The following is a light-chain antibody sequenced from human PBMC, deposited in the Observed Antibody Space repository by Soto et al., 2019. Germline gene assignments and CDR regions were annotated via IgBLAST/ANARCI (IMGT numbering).Light chain of an antibody. CDR3: QQYNNWPPWT. J-gene: IGKJ1*01. Sequence: ELVLTQSPGTLSSPPGETATLSCRASQSLTSSYLAWYQQRPGQAPSLLIYGASTRATGIPARFSGSGSGTDFTLTISSLQSEDFAVYYCQQYNNWPPWTFGQGTKVEIK. CDR1: QSLTSSY. V-gene: IGKV3-15*01. CDR2: GAS.